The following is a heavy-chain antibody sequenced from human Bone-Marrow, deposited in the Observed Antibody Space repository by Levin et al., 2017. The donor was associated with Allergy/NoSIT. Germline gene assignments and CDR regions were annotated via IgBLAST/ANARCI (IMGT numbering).Heavy chain of an antibody. D-gene: IGHD3-10*01. J-gene: IGHJ4*02. Sequence: SETLSLTCAVYGGSFSGYYWSWIRQPPGKGLEWIGEINHSGSTNYNPSLKSRVTISVDTSKNQFSLKLSSVTAADTAVYYCARGFPTYYYGSGSYPAWGQGTLVTVSS. CDR3: ARGFPTYYYGSGSYPA. CDR1: GGSFSGYY. V-gene: IGHV4-34*01. CDR2: INHSGST.